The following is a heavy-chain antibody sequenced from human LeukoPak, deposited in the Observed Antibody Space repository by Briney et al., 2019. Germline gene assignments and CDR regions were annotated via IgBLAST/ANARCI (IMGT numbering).Heavy chain of an antibody. D-gene: IGHD6-13*01. CDR3: ARLKRGIGAAGTSLRGWFDP. Sequence: ASVKVSCKASGYTFTSYGISWVRRAPGQGLEWMGWISAYNGNTNYAQKLQGRVTMTTDTSTSTAYMELSSLRSEDTAVYYCARLKRGIGAAGTSLRGWFDPWGQGTLVTVSS. V-gene: IGHV1-18*01. CDR2: ISAYNGNT. J-gene: IGHJ5*02. CDR1: GYTFTSYG.